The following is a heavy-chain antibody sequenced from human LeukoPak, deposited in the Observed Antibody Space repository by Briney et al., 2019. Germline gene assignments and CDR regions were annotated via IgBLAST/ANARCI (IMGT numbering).Heavy chain of an antibody. Sequence: PGGSLRLSCAASGFTFSSYSMNWVRQAPGKGLEWVSSISSSSSYIYYADSVKGRFTISRDNAKNSLYLQMNGLRAEDTAVYYCARDRATVTTGYFDYWGQGTLVTVSS. CDR2: ISSSSSYI. CDR1: GFTFSSYS. V-gene: IGHV3-21*01. D-gene: IGHD4-11*01. CDR3: ARDRATVTTGYFDY. J-gene: IGHJ4*02.